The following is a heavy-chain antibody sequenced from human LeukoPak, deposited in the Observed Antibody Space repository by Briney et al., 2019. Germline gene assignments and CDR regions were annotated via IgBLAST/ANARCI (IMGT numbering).Heavy chain of an antibody. CDR3: ASLRKLGYYFDY. CDR1: IGSISSSSYY. Sequence: PSETLSLTCTVSIGSISSSSYYWGWVRQPPGKGLEWIETIYYSERTYYNLSLESRLTISVDTSKNHFSLNLSSVTAADTAVYYCASLRKLGYYFDYWGQGTLVTVSS. CDR2: IYYSERT. V-gene: IGHV4-39*02. D-gene: IGHD5-18*01. J-gene: IGHJ4*02.